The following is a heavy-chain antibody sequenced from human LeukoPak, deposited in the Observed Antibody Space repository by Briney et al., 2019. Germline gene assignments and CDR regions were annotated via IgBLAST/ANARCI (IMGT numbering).Heavy chain of an antibody. CDR1: GYSFSTNW. Sequence: GESLKISCKTSGYSFSTNWIGWVRQMPRKGLEWMGVIYPADSDTRYSPSFQGQVTISADKSITTAYLQWSSLKASDTAMYYCTRPVGRYFDYWGQGTLVTVSS. V-gene: IGHV5-51*01. CDR3: TRPVGRYFDY. D-gene: IGHD3-9*01. J-gene: IGHJ4*02. CDR2: IYPADSDT.